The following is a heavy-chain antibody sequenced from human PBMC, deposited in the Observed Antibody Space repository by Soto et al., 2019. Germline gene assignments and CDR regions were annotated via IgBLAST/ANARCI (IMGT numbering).Heavy chain of an antibody. V-gene: IGHV3-23*01. CDR3: ARRGPGTYFDY. CDR2: ISGSGDST. Sequence: GGSLRLSCAASGFTFSSYAMNWVRQAPGKGLEWVSVISGSGDSTYYADSVKGRFTISRDNSKNTLYLQMNSLRAEGTAVYYCARRGPGTYFDYWGHGTLVTVSS. D-gene: IGHD6-13*01. CDR1: GFTFSSYA. J-gene: IGHJ4*01.